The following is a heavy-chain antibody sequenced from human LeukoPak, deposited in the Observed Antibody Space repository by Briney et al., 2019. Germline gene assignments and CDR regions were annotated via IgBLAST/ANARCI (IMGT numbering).Heavy chain of an antibody. CDR2: ISGSGGST. V-gene: IGHV3-23*01. CDR1: GFTFSSYA. J-gene: IGHJ4*02. Sequence: GASLRLSCAASGFTFSSYAMSWVRQAPGKGLEWVSAISGSGGSTYYADSVRGRFTISRDNSKNTLYLQMNSLRAEDTAVYYCAKDRSGRYSSSWYYDYWGQGTLVTVSS. CDR3: AKDRSGRYSSSWYYDY. D-gene: IGHD6-13*01.